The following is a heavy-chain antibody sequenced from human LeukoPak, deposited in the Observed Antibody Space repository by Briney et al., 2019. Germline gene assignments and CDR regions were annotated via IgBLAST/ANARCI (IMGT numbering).Heavy chain of an antibody. D-gene: IGHD1-7*01. CDR1: GFTFSSYA. CDR3: AKRTGVTELHFDH. Sequence: LPGGSLRLSCAASGFTFSSYAMSWVRQAPGKGLEWVSAISGSGGSTYYADSVKGRFTISRDNSQNTLYQQMNSLRAEDTAVYYCAKRTGVTELHFDHWGQGTLVTVSS. V-gene: IGHV3-23*01. CDR2: ISGSGGST. J-gene: IGHJ4*02.